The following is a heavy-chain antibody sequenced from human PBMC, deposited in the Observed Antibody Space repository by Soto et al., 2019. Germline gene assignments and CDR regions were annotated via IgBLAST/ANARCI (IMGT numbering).Heavy chain of an antibody. CDR2: MNPNSGNT. CDR3: ARDSPPNYL. V-gene: IGHV1-8*01. Sequence: ASVKVSCKASGYTFTIYDSNWVRQATGQGLEWMRWMNPNSGNTGYAQKIQGRVTMTRNTSISTAYMELRSLTSDDTAAYYCARDSPPNYLWGQGTLVTVS. D-gene: IGHD7-27*01. J-gene: IGHJ5*02. CDR1: GYTFTIYD.